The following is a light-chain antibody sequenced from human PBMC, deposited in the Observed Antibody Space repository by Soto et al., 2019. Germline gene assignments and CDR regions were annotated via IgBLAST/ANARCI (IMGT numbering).Light chain of an antibody. CDR1: QSVCSRC. Sequence: EIVLTQSPGTLSLSPGEGGTLSCRASQSVCSRCLAWYQQKPGQAPRLLIFGASSRATGIPDTFSGSGSGTDFTLTISRLEPEDSAVYYCQHYGSTPSTFGQGTKVEI. CDR2: GAS. CDR3: QHYGSTPST. J-gene: IGKJ1*01. V-gene: IGKV3-20*01.